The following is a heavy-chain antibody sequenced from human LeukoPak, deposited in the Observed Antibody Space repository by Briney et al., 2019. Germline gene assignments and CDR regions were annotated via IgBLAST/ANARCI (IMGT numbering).Heavy chain of an antibody. CDR3: ARVNINNWHSCDY. CDR2: IYHSGSP. J-gene: IGHJ4*02. D-gene: IGHD1-1*01. V-gene: IGHV4-4*02. Sequence: SETLSLTCAVSGGSISSNNWWGWVRQPPGKGLEWIGEIYHSGSPNYNPSPKSRVTISVDKSRNHFSLNLSSVTAADTAVYYCARVNINNWHSCDYWGQGTLVTVSS. CDR1: GGSISSNNW.